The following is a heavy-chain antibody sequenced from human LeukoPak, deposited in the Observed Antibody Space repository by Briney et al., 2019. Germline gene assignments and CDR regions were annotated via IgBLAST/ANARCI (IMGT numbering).Heavy chain of an antibody. CDR3: ANSPGGFQWLEP. CDR2: IYFTGAP. CDR1: GVSINTGGYY. V-gene: IGHV4-31*03. Sequence: SETLSLTCNVSGVSINTGGYYWHWVRQHPGKGLEWIGSIYFTGAPNYNPSFKSRVIISTDTSKNQFSLQLSSVTAADTAVYYCANSPGGFQWLEPWGQGTLVTVSS. J-gene: IGHJ5*02. D-gene: IGHD3-16*01.